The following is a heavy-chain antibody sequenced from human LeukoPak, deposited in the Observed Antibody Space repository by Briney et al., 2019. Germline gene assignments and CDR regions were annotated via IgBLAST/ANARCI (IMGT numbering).Heavy chain of an antibody. D-gene: IGHD3-10*01. CDR2: LYSAGNT. CDR1: GFTVSSNY. CDR3: ASTYYYGSGSAPLYYYYGMDV. Sequence: PGGSLRLSCAASGFTVSSNYMTWVRQAPGKGLEWVSVLYSAGNTFYADSVKGRFTISRDNSKNTLYLQMNSLRAEDTAVYYCASTYYYGSGSAPLYYYYGMDVWGQGTTVTVSS. V-gene: IGHV3-53*01. J-gene: IGHJ6*02.